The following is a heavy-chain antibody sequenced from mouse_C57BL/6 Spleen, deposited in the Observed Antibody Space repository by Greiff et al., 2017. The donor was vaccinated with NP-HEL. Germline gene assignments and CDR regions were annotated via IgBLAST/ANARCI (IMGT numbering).Heavy chain of an antibody. CDR2: IYPGGGYT. J-gene: IGHJ4*01. V-gene: IGHV1-63*01. D-gene: IGHD2-5*01. CDR3: ARAYYSNSYSMDY. CDR1: GYTFTNYW. Sequence: VQLQQSGAELVRPGTSVKMSCKASGYTFTNYWIGWAKQRPGHGLEWIGDIYPGGGYTNYNEKFKGKATLTADKSSSTAYMQFSSLTSEDSAIYSCARAYYSNSYSMDYWGQGTSVTVSS.